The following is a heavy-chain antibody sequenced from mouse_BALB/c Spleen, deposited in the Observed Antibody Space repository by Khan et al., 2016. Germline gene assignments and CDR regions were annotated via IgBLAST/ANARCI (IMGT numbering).Heavy chain of an antibody. CDR3: ARGAMDY. J-gene: IGHJ4*01. CDR1: GYTFTNYG. CDR2: INTYTGEP. Sequence: QIQLVQSGPELKKPGETVKISCKASGYTFTNYGMNWVKQAPGKGLKWMGWINTYTGEPTYADDFKGRFAFSLETSASTAYLQINNLKNEDTATXFCARGAMDYWGQGTSVTVSS. V-gene: IGHV9-3-1*01.